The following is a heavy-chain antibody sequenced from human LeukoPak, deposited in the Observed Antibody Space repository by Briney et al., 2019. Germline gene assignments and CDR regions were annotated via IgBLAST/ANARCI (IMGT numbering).Heavy chain of an antibody. V-gene: IGHV3-23*01. J-gene: IGHJ4*02. CDR3: AKRGVVIRVILVGFHKEAYYFDS. CDR2: ISVRGGGT. Sequence: GGSLRLSGAVAGITLSNYGMSWVRQAPGKGRGWVAGISVRGGGTNYADSVKGRFTISRDNPRNPLYLQMNSLSAEDTAVYFCAKRGVVIRVILVGFHKEAYYFDSWGQGALVTVSS. CDR1: GITLSNYG. D-gene: IGHD3-22*01.